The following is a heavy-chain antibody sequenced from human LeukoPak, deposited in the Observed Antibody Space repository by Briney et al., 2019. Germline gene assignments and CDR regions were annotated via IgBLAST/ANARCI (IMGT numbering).Heavy chain of an antibody. Sequence: GGSLRLSCTASGFIFSDVWMRGVRRATGKGLKWVGRIRSKTDGGTTDYGAPVRGRFTVSSDDSKNTLYLQLNSLKNEDSAVYYCTTERDHYVSYWGQGTVVTVSS. CDR2: IRSKTDGGTT. J-gene: IGHJ4*02. CDR3: TTERDHYVSY. CDR1: GFIFSDVW. V-gene: IGHV3-15*01.